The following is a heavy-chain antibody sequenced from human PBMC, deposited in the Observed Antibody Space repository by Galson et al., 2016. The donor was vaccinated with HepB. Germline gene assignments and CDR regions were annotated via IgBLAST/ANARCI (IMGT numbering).Heavy chain of an antibody. CDR2: ISTSGGST. D-gene: IGHD4-11*01. CDR3: AKGTTRLGDN. J-gene: IGHJ4*02. Sequence: LSCAASGFAFSAYGMTWVRQAPRKGLEWVAAISTSGGSTDYADSVRGRFTISRDNSKNMLYLQMNSLRAEDSALYYCAKGTTRLGDNWGQGTLLTVSA. V-gene: IGHV3-23*01. CDR1: GFAFSAYG.